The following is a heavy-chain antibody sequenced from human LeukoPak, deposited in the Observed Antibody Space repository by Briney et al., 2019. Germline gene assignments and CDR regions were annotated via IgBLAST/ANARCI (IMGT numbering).Heavy chain of an antibody. CDR2: IYTSGST. V-gene: IGHV4-4*07. Sequence: PSETLSLTCTVSGGSISSYYWSWIRQPAGKGLEWIGRIYTSGSTNYNPSLKSRVTMSVDTSKNQFSLKLSPVTAADTAVYYCARAGITIFGVVTLYMDVWGKGTTVTVSS. CDR1: GGSISSYY. CDR3: ARAGITIFGVVTLYMDV. D-gene: IGHD3-3*01. J-gene: IGHJ6*03.